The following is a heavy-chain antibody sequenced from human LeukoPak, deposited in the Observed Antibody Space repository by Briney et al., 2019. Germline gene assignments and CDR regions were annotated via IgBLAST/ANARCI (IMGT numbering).Heavy chain of an antibody. CDR1: GFTFSSSA. J-gene: IGHJ4*02. CDR3: AKASVVSDRFDF. V-gene: IGHV3-23*01. Sequence: GGSLRLSCAAPGFTFSSSAMSWVRQAPGKGLEWVSAIRGNGGSTYYADSVKGRFSISRDTSKKTHFLYMKSLRAEATAADLCAKASVVSDRFDFWGQGTLVTVSS. D-gene: IGHD2-2*01. CDR2: IRGNGGST.